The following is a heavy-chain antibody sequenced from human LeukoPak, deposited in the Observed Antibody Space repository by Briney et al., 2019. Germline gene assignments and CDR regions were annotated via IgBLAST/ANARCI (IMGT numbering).Heavy chain of an antibody. J-gene: IGHJ5*02. CDR2: INSDGSST. Sequence: GGSLRLSCAASGFTFSSYWMHWVRQAPEKGLVWVSRINSDGSSTSYADSVKGRFTISRDNAKNTLYLQMNSLRAEDTAVYHCARDIAVAGTWFDPWGQGTLVTVSS. CDR3: ARDIAVAGTWFDP. D-gene: IGHD6-19*01. V-gene: IGHV3-74*01. CDR1: GFTFSSYW.